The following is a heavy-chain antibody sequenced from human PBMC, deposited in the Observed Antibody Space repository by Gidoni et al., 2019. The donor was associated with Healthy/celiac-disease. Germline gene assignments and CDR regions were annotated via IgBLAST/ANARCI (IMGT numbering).Heavy chain of an antibody. D-gene: IGHD3-22*01. CDR3: ARSTDYYDSSGYYYGPYYYYYGMDV. Sequence: QVQLVQSGAEVKKPGASVKVSCKASGYNFTGYYMHWVRPAPGQGLEWMGWFNPNSGGTNYAQKFQGRVTMTRDTSISTAYMELSRLRSDDTAVYYCARSTDYYDSSGYYYGPYYYYYGMDVWGQGTTVTVSS. CDR1: GYNFTGYY. V-gene: IGHV1-2*02. CDR2: FNPNSGGT. J-gene: IGHJ6*02.